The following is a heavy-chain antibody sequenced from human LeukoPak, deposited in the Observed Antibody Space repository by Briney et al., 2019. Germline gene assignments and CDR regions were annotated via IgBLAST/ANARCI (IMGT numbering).Heavy chain of an antibody. D-gene: IGHD3-22*01. CDR1: GFTFSSYE. Sequence: PGGSLRLSCAASGFTFSSYEMNWVRQAPGKGLAWVSYISSSGSTIYYADSVKGRFTISRDNAKNSLYLQMNSLRAEDTAVYYCASQDSSGYYSWDYWGQGTLVTVSS. CDR3: ASQDSSGYYSWDY. V-gene: IGHV3-48*03. J-gene: IGHJ4*02. CDR2: ISSSGSTI.